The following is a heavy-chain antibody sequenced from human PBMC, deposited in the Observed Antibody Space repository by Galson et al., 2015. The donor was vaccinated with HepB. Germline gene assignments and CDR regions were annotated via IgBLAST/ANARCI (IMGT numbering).Heavy chain of an antibody. CDR2: INPNSGGT. Sequence: SVKVSCKASGYTFTGYYMHWVRQAPGQGLEWMGWINPNSGGTNYAQKFQGRVTMTRDTSITTIYMELSRLRYDDTAVYYCARMGGIVVVPAARKVLIDNWFDPWGQGTLVTVSS. V-gene: IGHV1-2*02. CDR1: GYTFTGYY. CDR3: ARMGGIVVVPAARKVLIDNWFDP. D-gene: IGHD2-2*01. J-gene: IGHJ5*02.